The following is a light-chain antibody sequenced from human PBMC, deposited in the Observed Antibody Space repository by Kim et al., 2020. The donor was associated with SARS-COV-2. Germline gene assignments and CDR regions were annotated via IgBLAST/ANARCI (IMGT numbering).Light chain of an antibody. Sequence: VSPGQTANITCSGDKLGDKYACWYQQKPGQSPVLVIYQDSKRPSGIPERFSGSNSGNTATLTISGTQAMDEADYYCQAWDSSTAVFGGGTQLTVL. CDR3: QAWDSSTAV. CDR2: QDS. J-gene: IGLJ3*02. V-gene: IGLV3-1*01. CDR1: KLGDKY.